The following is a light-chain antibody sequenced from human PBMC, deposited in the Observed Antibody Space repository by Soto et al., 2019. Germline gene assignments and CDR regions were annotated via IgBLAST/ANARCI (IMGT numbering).Light chain of an antibody. V-gene: IGLV2-14*01. CDR2: EVS. Sequence: QSVLTQPASVSGSPGRSITISCTGTSSDVGAYKYVSWYQQHPGKAPKLMIYEVSNRPSGVSNRFSGSKSADTASLTISGLQAEDEADYYCNSYTSSSLYVFGTGTKVTVL. J-gene: IGLJ1*01. CDR1: SSDVGAYKY. CDR3: NSYTSSSLYV.